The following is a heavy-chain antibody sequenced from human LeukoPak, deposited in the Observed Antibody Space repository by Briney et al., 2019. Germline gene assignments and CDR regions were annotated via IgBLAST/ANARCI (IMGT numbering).Heavy chain of an antibody. D-gene: IGHD5-18*01. CDR1: GFTSGDYA. Sequence: QPGGSLRLSCTASGFTSGDYAMSWFRQAPRKGLEWVGFIRSKAYGGTTEYAASVKGRFTISRDDSKGIAYLQMNSLKTEDTAVYYCTRGVLGYSYGLRDWGQGTLVTVSS. J-gene: IGHJ4*02. CDR2: IRSKAYGGTT. V-gene: IGHV3-49*03. CDR3: TRGVLGYSYGLRD.